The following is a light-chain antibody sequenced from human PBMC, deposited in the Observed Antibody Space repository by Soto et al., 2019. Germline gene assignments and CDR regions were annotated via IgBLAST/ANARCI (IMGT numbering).Light chain of an antibody. CDR1: QSVLYSSNNKNY. Sequence: DIVMTQSPDSLAVSLGERATINCKSSQSVLYSSNNKNYLAWYQQKPGQPPKLLIYWASTRESGVPDRFSGSGSGTDFTLTISSLQAEDVAVYYCQQYHSTLALTFGGGTKVEIK. V-gene: IGKV4-1*01. CDR3: QQYHSTLALT. J-gene: IGKJ4*01. CDR2: WAS.